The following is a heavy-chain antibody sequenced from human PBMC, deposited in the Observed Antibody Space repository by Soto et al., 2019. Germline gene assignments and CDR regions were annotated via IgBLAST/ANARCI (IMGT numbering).Heavy chain of an antibody. CDR2: INPGSRIT. CDR1: GYTFTNYF. V-gene: IGHV1-46*01. CDR3: ARDPNYYDFWAGSYYYHGMDV. D-gene: IGHD3-3*01. Sequence: QVQLVQSGAEVKKPGASVKVACKTSGYTFTNYFVHWVRQAPGQGLEWMGAINPGSRITNYALKFQGRVTMNRDTSTNTVYLELSSLRSEDTAVYSCARDPNYYDFWAGSYYYHGMDVWGQGTTVTVSS. J-gene: IGHJ6*02.